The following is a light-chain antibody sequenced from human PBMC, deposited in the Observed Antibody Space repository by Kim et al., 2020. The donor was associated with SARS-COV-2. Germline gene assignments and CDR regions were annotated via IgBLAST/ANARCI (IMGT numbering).Light chain of an antibody. J-gene: IGLJ3*02. CDR1: SSNIGGNT. Sequence: QSVLTQPPSASGTPGQSVTISCSGRSSNIGGNTVTWYQQVPGTAPKLLIYKNNQRPSGVHDRFSGSKSGTSASLAISGLQSEDEADYYCAAWENSLVGRVFGGGTQLTVL. V-gene: IGLV1-44*01. CDR3: AAWENSLVGRV. CDR2: KNN.